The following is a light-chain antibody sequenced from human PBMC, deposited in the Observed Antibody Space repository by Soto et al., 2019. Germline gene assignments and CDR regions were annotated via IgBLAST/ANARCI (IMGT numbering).Light chain of an antibody. CDR3: QQYGSSPWT. Sequence: EIVLTQSPGTLSLSPGERATLSCRASQSVSSSYLAWYQQKPGQAPRLLIYGASSRATGIPDRFSGSGSGPDFTLTISRLEPEDFAVYYCQQYGSSPWTFGHGTKVEIK. J-gene: IGKJ1*01. CDR1: QSVSSSY. V-gene: IGKV3-20*01. CDR2: GAS.